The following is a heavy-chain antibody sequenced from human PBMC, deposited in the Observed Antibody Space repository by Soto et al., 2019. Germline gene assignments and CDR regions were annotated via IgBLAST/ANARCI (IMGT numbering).Heavy chain of an antibody. CDR2: ISWNSSTI. CDR1: GFTFDDNA. J-gene: IGHJ4*02. D-gene: IGHD3-16*01. V-gene: IGHV3-9*01. Sequence: EVQLVESGGGLVQPGRSLRLSCAASGFTFDDNAMHWVRQSPGKGLEWVSGISWNSSTIAYADSVKGRFTISRDNAKNTLYLPMNSLRAEETALYSCARDMFFILAAGGGIDEWGQGTLVTVSS. CDR3: ARDMFFILAAGGGIDE.